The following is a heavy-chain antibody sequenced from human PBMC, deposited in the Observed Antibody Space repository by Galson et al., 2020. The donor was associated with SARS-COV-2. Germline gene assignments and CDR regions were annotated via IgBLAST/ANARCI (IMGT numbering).Heavy chain of an antibody. D-gene: IGHD3-3*01. V-gene: IGHV4-38-2*02. CDR1: GYPISSNYY. J-gene: IGHJ4*02. Sequence: SETLSLTCTVSGYPISSNYYWGWIRQPPGKGLQWIGTLYHSGTTYYNPSLKSRVSTSVDASKNQFSLKLTSVSAADTAVYYCARATYFDFWSHPPTHVDYWGQGILVTVSS. CDR2: LYHSGTT. CDR3: ARATYFDFWSHPPTHVDY.